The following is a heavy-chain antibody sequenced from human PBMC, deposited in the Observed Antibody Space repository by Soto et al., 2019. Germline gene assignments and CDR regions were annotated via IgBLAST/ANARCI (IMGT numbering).Heavy chain of an antibody. Sequence: ASVYGSCNASGYNFRDFGITWLRQAPGQGPEWMGWTSSYNGNTQYAQKFLGRITVTTDTSTTTAYMELRSLKSEDTAVYYCVRDLAGKKTSSDQIPLFDFWGQGTLVTVSS. J-gene: IGHJ4*02. CDR3: VRDLAGKKTSSDQIPLFDF. V-gene: IGHV1-18*01. D-gene: IGHD3-10*01. CDR1: GYNFRDFG. CDR2: TSSYNGNT.